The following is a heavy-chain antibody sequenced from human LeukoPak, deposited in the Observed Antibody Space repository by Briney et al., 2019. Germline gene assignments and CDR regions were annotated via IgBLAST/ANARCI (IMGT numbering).Heavy chain of an antibody. J-gene: IGHJ4*02. Sequence: GGSLRLSCAASGFTFSSYAMSWVRQAPGKGLEWVGRIKSKTDGGTTDYAAPVKGRFTISRDDSKNTLYLQMNSLKTEDTAVYYCTADDYGSGSYPNYWGQGILVTVSS. CDR3: TADDYGSGSYPNY. V-gene: IGHV3-15*01. CDR2: IKSKTDGGTT. D-gene: IGHD3-10*01. CDR1: GFTFSSYA.